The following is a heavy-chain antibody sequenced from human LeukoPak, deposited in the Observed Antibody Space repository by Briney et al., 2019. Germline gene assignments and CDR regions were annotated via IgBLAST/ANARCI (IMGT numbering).Heavy chain of an antibody. D-gene: IGHD6-13*01. CDR3: ARGSSRWPYYFDY. J-gene: IGHJ4*02. CDR1: GGSISSYY. CDR2: IYYSGST. V-gene: IGHV4-59*01. Sequence: SETLSLTCTVSGGSISSYYWSWIRQPPGKGLEWIGYIYYSGSTNCNPSLKSRVTISVDTSKNQFSLKLSSVTAADTAVYYCARGSSRWPYYFDYWGQGTLVTVSS.